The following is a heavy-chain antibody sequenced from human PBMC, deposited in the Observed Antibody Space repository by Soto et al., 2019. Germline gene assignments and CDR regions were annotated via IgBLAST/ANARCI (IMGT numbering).Heavy chain of an antibody. CDR1: GGSIRSNNW. CDR2: IFHGGST. J-gene: IGHJ4*02. CDR3: ARVYSGSYSDS. D-gene: IGHD1-26*01. Sequence: SETLSLTCAVSGGSIRSNNWWSWVRQPPGKGLEWIGEIFHGGSTYYNPSLKTRVTLSLEKSKNQFSLKMTSVTAADTAVYYCARVYSGSYSDSWGQGTLVTLSS. V-gene: IGHV4-4*02.